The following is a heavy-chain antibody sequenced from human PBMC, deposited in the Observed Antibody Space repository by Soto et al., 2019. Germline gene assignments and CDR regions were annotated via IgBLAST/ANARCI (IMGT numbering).Heavy chain of an antibody. CDR3: SRGSGDLTPYYYVMDV. CDR1: GGSVSSGYYY. CDR2: IYSRGST. D-gene: IGHD3-10*01. J-gene: IGHJ6*02. Sequence: QVQLQESGPGLVKPSETLSLTCAVSGGSVSSGYYYWGWIRQPPGKGLEWIGYIYSRGSTNYNPSFKSRVTISLDTSKSHFSLRLSSVTAADTAVYYCSRGSGDLTPYYYVMDVWGQGTTVTVSS. V-gene: IGHV4-61*03.